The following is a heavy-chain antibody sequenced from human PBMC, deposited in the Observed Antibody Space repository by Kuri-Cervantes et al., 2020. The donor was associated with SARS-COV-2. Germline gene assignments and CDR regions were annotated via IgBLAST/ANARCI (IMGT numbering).Heavy chain of an antibody. V-gene: IGHV4-34*01. CDR3: ARGKDIVATIDAFVY. Sequence: GSLRLSCTVSGGSISNYYWSWIRQPPGKGLEWIGEINHSGSTNYNPSLKSRVTISVDTSKNQFSLKLSSVTAADTAVYYCARGKDIVATIDAFVYWGQGTLVTVSS. D-gene: IGHD5-12*01. CDR2: INHSGST. CDR1: GGSISNYY. J-gene: IGHJ4*02.